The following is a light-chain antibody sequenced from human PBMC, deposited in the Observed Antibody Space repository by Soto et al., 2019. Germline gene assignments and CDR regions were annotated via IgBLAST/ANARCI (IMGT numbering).Light chain of an antibody. Sequence: DIQMTQSPSSLSASVGDRVTITCRASQGISDYLAWYQHKPGKVPKLLIYAASTLQSGVPSRFSGSGSGTDFTLTINGLQPEDVATYYCQKYISVPFTFGPGTKVDFK. J-gene: IGKJ3*01. CDR2: AAS. CDR3: QKYISVPFT. CDR1: QGISDY. V-gene: IGKV1-27*01.